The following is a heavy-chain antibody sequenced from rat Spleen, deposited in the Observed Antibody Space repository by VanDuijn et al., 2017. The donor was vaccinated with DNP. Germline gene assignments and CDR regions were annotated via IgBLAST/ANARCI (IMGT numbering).Heavy chain of an antibody. CDR3: ASSYYYDGSYYPFAY. V-gene: IGHV5S23*01. D-gene: IGHD1-12*02. CDR2: ISIGGGTL. Sequence: EVQLVESGGGLVQPGRSLKLSCAASGFIFSDYNMAWVRQTPKKGLEWVATISIGGGTLYYRDSVKGRFTISRDDAKSTLYLQMYSLRSADTATYYCASSYYYDGSYYPFAYWGQGTLVAVSS. J-gene: IGHJ3*01. CDR1: GFIFSDYN.